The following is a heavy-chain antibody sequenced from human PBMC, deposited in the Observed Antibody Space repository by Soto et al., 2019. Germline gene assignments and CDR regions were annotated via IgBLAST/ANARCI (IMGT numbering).Heavy chain of an antibody. CDR2: INHSGST. Sequence: QVQLQQWGAGLLKPSETLSLTCAVYGGSFSGYYWSWIRQPPGKGLEWIGEINHSGSTNYNPSLKSRVTISVDTSKNQFPLKLSSVTAANRAVYYCARGPLWQLGLYYFDYWGQGTLVTVSS. D-gene: IGHD6-6*01. J-gene: IGHJ4*02. CDR1: GGSFSGYY. V-gene: IGHV4-34*01. CDR3: ARGPLWQLGLYYFDY.